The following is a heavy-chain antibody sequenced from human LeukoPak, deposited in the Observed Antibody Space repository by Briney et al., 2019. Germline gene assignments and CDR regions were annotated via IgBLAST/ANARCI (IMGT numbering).Heavy chain of an antibody. CDR3: ARLRPRDYSNRRDFTYMDV. Sequence: GASVKVSRKASGGTFSSYAISWVRQAPGQGLEWMGGIIPIFGTANYAQKFQGRVTITTDESTSTAYMELSSLRSEDTAVYYCARLRPRDYSNRRDFTYMDVWGKGTTVTVSS. CDR1: GGTFSSYA. D-gene: IGHD4-11*01. V-gene: IGHV1-69*05. J-gene: IGHJ6*03. CDR2: IIPIFGTA.